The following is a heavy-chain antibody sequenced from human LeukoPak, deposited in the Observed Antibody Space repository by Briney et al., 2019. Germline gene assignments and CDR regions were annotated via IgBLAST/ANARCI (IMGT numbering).Heavy chain of an antibody. CDR3: ARSRFSIAARLMEPGARWFDP. Sequence: GASVKVSCKASGYTFTSYYMHWVRQAPGQGLEWMGIINPSGGSTSYAQKFQGRVTMTRDTSTSTVYMELSSLRSEDTAVYYCARSRFSIAARLMEPGARWFDPWGQGTLVTVSS. CDR1: GYTFTSYY. V-gene: IGHV1-46*01. J-gene: IGHJ5*02. CDR2: INPSGGST. D-gene: IGHD6-6*01.